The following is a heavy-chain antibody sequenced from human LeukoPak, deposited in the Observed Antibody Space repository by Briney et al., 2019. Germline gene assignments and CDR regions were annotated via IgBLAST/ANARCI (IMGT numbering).Heavy chain of an antibody. J-gene: IGHJ3*02. D-gene: IGHD3-22*01. CDR2: IVVGSGNT. Sequence: SVKVSCKASGFTFISSAVQWVRQARGQRLEWIGWIVVGSGNTNYAQKFQERVTITRDMSTSTAYMELSSLRSEDTAVYYCAAKSGYYHDAFDIWGQGTVVTVSS. CDR1: GFTFISSA. CDR3: AAKSGYYHDAFDI. V-gene: IGHV1-58*01.